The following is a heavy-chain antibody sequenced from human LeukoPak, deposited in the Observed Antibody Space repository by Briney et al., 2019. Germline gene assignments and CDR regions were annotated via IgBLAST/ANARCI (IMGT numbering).Heavy chain of an antibody. V-gene: IGHV7-4-1*02. Sequence: ASVKVSCTASGYTFINYAMNWVRQAPGQGLEWMGWINTNTGNPMYAQGFTGRFVFSLDTSVSTAYLQISSLKAEDTAVYYCARVAPNTVTNGFDYWGQGTLVTVSS. J-gene: IGHJ4*02. CDR2: INTNTGNP. CDR3: ARVAPNTVTNGFDY. CDR1: GYTFINYA. D-gene: IGHD4-17*01.